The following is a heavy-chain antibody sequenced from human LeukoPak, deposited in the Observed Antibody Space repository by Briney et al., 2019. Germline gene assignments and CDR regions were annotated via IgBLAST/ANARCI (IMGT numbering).Heavy chain of an antibody. CDR1: GGSISSGSYY. V-gene: IGHV4-61*02. CDR2: IYTSGST. Sequence: SETLSLTCTVSGGSISSGSYYWSWIRQPAGKGLEWIGRIYTSGSTNYNPSLKSRVTISVDTSKNQFSLKLSSVTAADTAVYYCARDVVAAPGTWDYWGQGTLVTVSS. D-gene: IGHD6-13*01. J-gene: IGHJ4*02. CDR3: ARDVVAAPGTWDY.